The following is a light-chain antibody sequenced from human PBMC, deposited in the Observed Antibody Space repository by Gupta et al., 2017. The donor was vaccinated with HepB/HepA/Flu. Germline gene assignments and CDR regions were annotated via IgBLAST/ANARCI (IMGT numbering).Light chain of an antibody. Sequence: SSELVQTAPVSVSACQTVTLTCSGDRLGDTFTSWYQQRPGQSPHLVIFQDHKRPSGLPERFSASNSGSTATLTISETQAMDEAEYFCQAWFGSTAIFGGGTKLTVL. CDR3: QAWFGSTAI. V-gene: IGLV3-1*01. CDR2: QDH. CDR1: RLGDTF. J-gene: IGLJ2*01.